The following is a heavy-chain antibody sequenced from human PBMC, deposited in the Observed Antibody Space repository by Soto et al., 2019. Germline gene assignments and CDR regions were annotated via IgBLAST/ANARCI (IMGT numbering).Heavy chain of an antibody. Sequence: QVQLQESGPGLVKPSDTLSLTCAVSGYSISSNNWWGWIRQPPGKGLEWIGHIYYSGTTYYNPSLKSRVTMSVDTSKNQSSLKLTSVTAVDTAVYYCARREIQGPIDYWGQGTLVTVSS. CDR2: IYYSGTT. CDR3: ARREIQGPIDY. CDR1: GYSISSNNW. J-gene: IGHJ4*02. V-gene: IGHV4-28*01. D-gene: IGHD1-26*01.